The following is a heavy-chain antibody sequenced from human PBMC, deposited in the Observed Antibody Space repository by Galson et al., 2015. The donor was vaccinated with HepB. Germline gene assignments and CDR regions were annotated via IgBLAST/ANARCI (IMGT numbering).Heavy chain of an antibody. CDR3: VKGALGQLVRAFPDY. CDR1: GFTFSSYA. CDR2: ISSNGGST. V-gene: IGHV3-64D*06. Sequence: SLRLSCAASGFTFSSYAMHWVRQAPGKGLEYVSAISSNGGSTYYADSVKGRFTISRDNSKNTLYLQMSSLRAEDTAVYYCVKGALGQLVRAFPDYWGQGTLVTVSS. D-gene: IGHD6-13*01. J-gene: IGHJ4*02.